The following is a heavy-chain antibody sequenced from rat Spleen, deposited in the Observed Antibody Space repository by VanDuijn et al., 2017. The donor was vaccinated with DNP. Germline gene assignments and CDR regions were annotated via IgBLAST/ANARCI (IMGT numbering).Heavy chain of an antibody. Sequence: EVQLVESGGGLVQPGRSLKLSCAASGFTFSNYGMAWVRQAPAKGLEWVATISYDGGRTYYRDSVKGRFSISRDNVKSTLYLQMNSLRSEDTATYYCTRQLGLDYWGQGVMVTVSS. CDR3: TRQLGLDY. CDR2: ISYDGGRT. J-gene: IGHJ2*01. CDR1: GFTFSNYG. D-gene: IGHD5-1*01. V-gene: IGHV5-29*01.